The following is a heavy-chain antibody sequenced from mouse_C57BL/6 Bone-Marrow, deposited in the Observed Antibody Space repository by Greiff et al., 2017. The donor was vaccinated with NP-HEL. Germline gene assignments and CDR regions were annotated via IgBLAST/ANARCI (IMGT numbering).Heavy chain of an antibody. V-gene: IGHV3-6*01. CDR3: ARYGSSYGFAY. D-gene: IGHD1-1*01. Sequence: EVQLQESGPGLVKPSQSLSLTCSVSGYSITSGYYWNWIRQFPGNKLEWLGYISYVGSNNYNPSLKNRTTITRDKSKIQFFLKLNAVTTEDTATYYCARYGSSYGFAYWGKGTLVTVSA. CDR2: ISYVGSN. J-gene: IGHJ3*01. CDR1: GYSITSGYY.